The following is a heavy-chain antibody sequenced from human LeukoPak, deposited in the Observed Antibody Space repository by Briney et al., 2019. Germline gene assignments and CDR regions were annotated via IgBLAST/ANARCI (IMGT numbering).Heavy chain of an antibody. J-gene: IGHJ4*02. Sequence: CGPTLVKPTQILTLTCTFSGFSLRTSGVGGGWIRQPPGKALEWLALIYWNDDKRYSPSLKSRLTITKDTSKNQVVLTMTNMDPVDIATYYCAHGMVWFGELLSFDYWGQGTLVTVSS. V-gene: IGHV2-5*01. CDR3: AHGMVWFGELLSFDY. D-gene: IGHD3-10*01. CDR1: GFSLRTSGVG. CDR2: IYWNDDK.